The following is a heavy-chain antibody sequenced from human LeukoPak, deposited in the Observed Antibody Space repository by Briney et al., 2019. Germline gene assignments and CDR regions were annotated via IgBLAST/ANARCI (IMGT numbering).Heavy chain of an antibody. CDR2: ISGSTGFT. J-gene: IGHJ4*02. CDR1: GFTFSSYA. D-gene: IGHD5-24*01. CDR3: AKSGYNRFDY. V-gene: IGHV3-23*01. Sequence: GGSLRLSCAASGFTFSSYAMSWVRQAPGKGLEWVSGISGSTGFTYYADSVRGRFTISRDNSKNTLYLQMNSLRAEDTAIYYCAKSGYNRFDYWGQGTLVTVSS.